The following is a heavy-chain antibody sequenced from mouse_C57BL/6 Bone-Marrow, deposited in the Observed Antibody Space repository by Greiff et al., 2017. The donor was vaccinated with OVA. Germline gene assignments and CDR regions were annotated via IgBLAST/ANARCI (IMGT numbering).Heavy chain of an antibody. Sequence: QVQLKESGPGLVQPSQSLSITCTVSGFSLTSYGVHWVRQSPGKGLEWLGVIWSGGSTDYNAAFISRLSISKDNSKSQVFFKMNSLQADDTAIYYCARKATPGYYAMGYWGQGTSVTVSS. V-gene: IGHV2-2*01. D-gene: IGHD1-1*01. CDR1: GFSLTSYG. J-gene: IGHJ4*01. CDR3: ARKATPGYYAMGY. CDR2: IWSGGST.